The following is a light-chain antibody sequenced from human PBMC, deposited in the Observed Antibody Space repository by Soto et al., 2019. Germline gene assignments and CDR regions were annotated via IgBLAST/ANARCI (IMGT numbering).Light chain of an antibody. CDR1: QSVSSY. CDR2: DAS. Sequence: EIVFTQSPATLSLSPGERATLSCRASQSVSSYLAWYQQKPGQAPRLLIYDASNSATDIPARFSGSGSGTDFTLTINSLEPEDFAVYYCQQRSNWPRTFGQGTKVDIK. V-gene: IGKV3-11*01. CDR3: QQRSNWPRT. J-gene: IGKJ2*01.